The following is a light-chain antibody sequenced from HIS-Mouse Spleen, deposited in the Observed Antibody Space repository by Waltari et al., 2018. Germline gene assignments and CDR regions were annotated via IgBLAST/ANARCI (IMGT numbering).Light chain of an antibody. V-gene: IGLV3-1*01. Sequence: SYELTQPPSVSVSPGQTASITCSGDKLGDKYACWYQQKPGQSPVLVIYQDSKRPSGIPERFSGSISGNTATLTISGTQAMDEADYYCQAWDSSYSVFGGGTKLTVL. J-gene: IGLJ2*01. CDR2: QDS. CDR1: KLGDKY. CDR3: QAWDSSYSV.